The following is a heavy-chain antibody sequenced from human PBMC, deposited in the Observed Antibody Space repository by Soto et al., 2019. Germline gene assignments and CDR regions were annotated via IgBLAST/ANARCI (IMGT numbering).Heavy chain of an antibody. V-gene: IGHV4-31*03. Sequence: SETLSLTCTVSGVSISSGGYYWGWIRQHPGKGLEWIGNIYHSGRTYYNPSLKSRVTMSVDTSKNQFSLKLSSVTAADTAVYYCARDPGSTGWFDPWGQGTLVTVSS. J-gene: IGHJ5*02. CDR3: ARDPGSTGWFDP. CDR1: GVSISSGGYY. D-gene: IGHD6-13*01. CDR2: IYHSGRT.